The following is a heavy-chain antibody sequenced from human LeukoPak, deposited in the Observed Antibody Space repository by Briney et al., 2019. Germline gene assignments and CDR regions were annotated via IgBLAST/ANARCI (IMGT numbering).Heavy chain of an antibody. Sequence: PSETLSLTCTVSGGSISSYYWSWIRQPPGKGLEWIGYIYYSGSTNYNPSLKSRVTISVDTSKNQFSLRLSSVTAADTAVYYCARGFLRGGGPTFDTWGQGTLVAVAS. D-gene: IGHD2-15*01. CDR3: ARGFLRGGGPTFDT. V-gene: IGHV4-59*01. CDR1: GGSISSYY. CDR2: IYYSGST. J-gene: IGHJ4*02.